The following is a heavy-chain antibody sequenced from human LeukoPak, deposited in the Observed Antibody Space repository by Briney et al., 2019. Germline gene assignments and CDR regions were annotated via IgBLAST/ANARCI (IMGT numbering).Heavy chain of an antibody. CDR3: ARDLRKYSSSWYSDY. CDR1: GVSISSGDYY. V-gene: IGHV4-39*07. D-gene: IGHD6-13*01. CDR2: INHSGST. J-gene: IGHJ4*02. Sequence: SETLSLTCTVSGVSISSGDYYWSWIRQPPGKGLEWIGEINHSGSTNYNPSLKSRVTISVDTSKNQFSLKLSSVTAADTAVYYCARDLRKYSSSWYSDYWGQGTLVTVSS.